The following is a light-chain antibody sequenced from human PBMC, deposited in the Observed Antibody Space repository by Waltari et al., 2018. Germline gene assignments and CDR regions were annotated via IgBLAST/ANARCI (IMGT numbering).Light chain of an antibody. CDR2: DVM. CDR3: VACRGGNTLV. CDR1: SNDVGAYDF. J-gene: IGLJ2*01. Sequence: QSALTQPASVSGSPGQSITISCTGTSNDVGAYDFVSWYRQYPGEAPKLMIYDVMNRPSGVSYRFSGSKSANTASLTISGLQADDEGDYYCVACRGGNTLVFGGGTKVTVL. V-gene: IGLV2-14*03.